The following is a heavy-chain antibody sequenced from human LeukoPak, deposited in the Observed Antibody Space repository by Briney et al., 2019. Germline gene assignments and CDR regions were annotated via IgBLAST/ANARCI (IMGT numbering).Heavy chain of an antibody. CDR1: GFTFSSYG. D-gene: IGHD6-19*01. V-gene: IGHV3-23*01. CDR3: AKDLGSGWYSVTYYFDY. J-gene: IGHJ4*02. CDR2: ISGSGGST. Sequence: GGSLRLSCAASGFTFSSYGMSWVRQAPGKGLEWVSAISGSGGSTYYADSVKGRFTISRDNSKNTLYLQMNSLRAEDTAVYYCAKDLGSGWYSVTYYFDYWGQGTLVTVSS.